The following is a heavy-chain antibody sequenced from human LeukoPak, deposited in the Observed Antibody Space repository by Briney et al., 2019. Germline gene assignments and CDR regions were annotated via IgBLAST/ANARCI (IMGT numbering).Heavy chain of an antibody. V-gene: IGHV3-33*01. J-gene: IGHJ6*03. CDR2: IWYDGSNK. CDR1: GFTFSNYG. D-gene: IGHD3-22*01. CDR3: ARDAFYFDSSGYYRFYYYYYMDV. Sequence: GGSLRLSCAASGFTFSNYGMHWVRQAPGKRLEWVAVIWYDGSNKYYADSVKGRFTISRDNSKNTLYLQMNSLRAEDTAVYYCARDAFYFDSSGYYRFYYYYYMDVWGKGTTVTVSS.